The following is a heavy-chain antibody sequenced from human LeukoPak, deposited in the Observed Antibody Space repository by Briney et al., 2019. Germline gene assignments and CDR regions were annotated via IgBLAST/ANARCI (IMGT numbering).Heavy chain of an antibody. CDR2: IYYSGST. D-gene: IGHD1-26*01. CDR3: ARDSGSYWGYFDY. CDR1: GGSISSYY. Sequence: PSETLSLTCPVSGGSISSYYWSWIRQPPGEGLEWIGYIYYSGSTNYNPSLKSRVTISVDTSKNQFSLKLSSVTAADTAVYYCARDSGSYWGYFDYWGQGTLVTVSS. V-gene: IGHV4-59*01. J-gene: IGHJ4*02.